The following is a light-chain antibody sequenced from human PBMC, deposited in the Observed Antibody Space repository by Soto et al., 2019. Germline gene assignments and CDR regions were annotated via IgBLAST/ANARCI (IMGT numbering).Light chain of an antibody. J-gene: IGLJ1*01. CDR3: CSYVGATTYV. V-gene: IGLV2-14*01. CDR2: EVT. CDR1: RDDIGAYDY. Sequence: QSVLTQPASVSGSPGQSITISCAGTRDDIGAYDYVSWYQQHPGNAPKLLVYEVTNRPSGVSDRFSGSKSGNTASLTISGLQAEDEAEYYCCSYVGATTYVFGSGTKVTVL.